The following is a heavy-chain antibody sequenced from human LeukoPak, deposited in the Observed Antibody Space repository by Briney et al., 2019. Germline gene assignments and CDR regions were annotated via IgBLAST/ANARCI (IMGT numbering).Heavy chain of an antibody. Sequence: GGSLRPSCAASGFTFTRYSVNWVRQAPGKGLEWVSSISSSSSYIYYADSVEGRFTISRDNAKNSLNLQMNSLRAEDTAVYYCARDPYSAGYFDFWGRGTLVTVSS. CDR2: ISSSSSYI. CDR1: GFTFTRYS. CDR3: ARDPYSAGYFDF. D-gene: IGHD2-21*01. V-gene: IGHV3-21*01. J-gene: IGHJ4*02.